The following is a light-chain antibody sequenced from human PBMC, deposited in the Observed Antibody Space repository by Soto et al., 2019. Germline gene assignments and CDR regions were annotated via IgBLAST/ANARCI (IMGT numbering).Light chain of an antibody. CDR2: GAS. Sequence: EIVLTQSPGTLSLSPGERATLSCRASQSVSSSYLAWYQQKPGQAPRLLIYGASSRATGLPDRFSGSGSGTDFTLTISRLEPEDFAVYYCQQDGSSPPSTFVQGTKLEIK. J-gene: IGKJ2*01. CDR3: QQDGSSPPST. V-gene: IGKV3-20*01. CDR1: QSVSSSY.